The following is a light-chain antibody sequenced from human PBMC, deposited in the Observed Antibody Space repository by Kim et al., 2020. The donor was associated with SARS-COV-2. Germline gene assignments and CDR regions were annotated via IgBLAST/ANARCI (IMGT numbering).Light chain of an antibody. Sequence: STGDRVTITCRASQGIISYLAWYQQKPGKAPKLLIYAASTLQSGVPSRFSGSGSGTDFTLTISCLQSEDFATYYCQQYYSYPRSTFGGGTKVDIK. CDR1: QGIISY. CDR2: AAS. J-gene: IGKJ4*01. V-gene: IGKV1-8*01. CDR3: QQYYSYPRST.